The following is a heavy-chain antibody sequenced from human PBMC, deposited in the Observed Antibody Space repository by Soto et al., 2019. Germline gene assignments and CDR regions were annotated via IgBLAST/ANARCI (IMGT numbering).Heavy chain of an antibody. J-gene: IGHJ3*02. CDR2: IIPIFGTA. CDR3: ASRHGYCSSTSCLRDAFDI. CDR1: GGTFSSYA. Sequence: QVQLVQSGAEVKKPGSSVKVSCKASGGTFSSYAISWVRQAPGQGLEWMGGIIPIFGTANYAQKFQGRVTITADESTSTAYMELSSLRSEDTAVCYCASRHGYCSSTSCLRDAFDIWGQGTMVTVSS. V-gene: IGHV1-69*01. D-gene: IGHD2-2*01.